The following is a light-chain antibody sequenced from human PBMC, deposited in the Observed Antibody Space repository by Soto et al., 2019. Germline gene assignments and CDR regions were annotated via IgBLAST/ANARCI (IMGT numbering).Light chain of an antibody. J-gene: IGKJ1*01. V-gene: IGKV1-5*03. CDR3: QHYNSYSEA. CDR2: KAS. CDR1: QSISSW. Sequence: DIPMTQSPSTLSASVGDRVTITFRASQSISSWLAWYQQKPGKAPKLLIYKASSLESGVPSRFSGSGSGTEFTLTISSLQPDDFATYYCQHYNSYSEAFGQGTKVDIK.